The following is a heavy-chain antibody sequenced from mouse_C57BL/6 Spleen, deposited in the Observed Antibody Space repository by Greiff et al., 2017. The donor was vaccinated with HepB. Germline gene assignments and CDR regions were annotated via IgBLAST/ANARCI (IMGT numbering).Heavy chain of an antibody. V-gene: IGHV1-81*01. D-gene: IGHD2-4*01. J-gene: IGHJ3*01. Sequence: VQLQQSGAELARPGASVKLSCKASGYTFTSYGISWVKQRTGQGLEWIGEIYPRSGNTYYNEKFKGKATLTADKSSSTAYMELRSLTSEDSAVYFCARGKYDYDGGAWFAYWGQGTLVTVSA. CDR1: GYTFTSYG. CDR2: IYPRSGNT. CDR3: ARGKYDYDGGAWFAY.